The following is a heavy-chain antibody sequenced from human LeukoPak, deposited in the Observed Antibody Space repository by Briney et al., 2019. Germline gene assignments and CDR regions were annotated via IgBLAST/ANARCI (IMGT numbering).Heavy chain of an antibody. V-gene: IGHV3-23*01. D-gene: IGHD1-26*01. CDR3: ARYSGSYYGYFDW. CDR2: ISGRSSTI. Sequence: GSLRLSCAASGFTFSSYAMSWVRQTPGKGLEWVSTISGRSSTIDYADSVKGRFTIARDNSRNTVYVQMNSLRAEDTAVYYCARYSGSYYGYFDWWGQGTLVTVSS. CDR1: GFTFSSYA. J-gene: IGHJ4*02.